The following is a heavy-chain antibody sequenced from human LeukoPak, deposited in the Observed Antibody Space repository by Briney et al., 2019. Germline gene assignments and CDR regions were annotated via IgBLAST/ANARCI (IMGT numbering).Heavy chain of an antibody. Sequence: GGSLRLSCAASKFTFTNYAMSWVRQAPGKGLEWVSSISRSGSTTYYADSVKGRFTISRDNSKNTLFLQMNSLRGEDTAVYYCCREGEVAAISYYYYYGMDVWGQGTTVTVSS. CDR2: ISRSGSTT. CDR3: CREGEVAAISYYYYYGMDV. D-gene: IGHD2-15*01. CDR1: KFTFTNYA. J-gene: IGHJ6*02. V-gene: IGHV3-23*01.